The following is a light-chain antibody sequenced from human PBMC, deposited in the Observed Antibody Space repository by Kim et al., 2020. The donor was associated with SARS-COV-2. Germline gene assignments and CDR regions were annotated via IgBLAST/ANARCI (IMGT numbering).Light chain of an antibody. CDR2: EVS. Sequence: QSALTQPASVSGSPGQSITISCTGTSSDVGSYNLVSWYQQHPGKAPKLMIYEVSKPPSGVSNRFSGSKSGNTASLTISGLQAEDEADYYCCSYAGSHWVFGGVTQLTVL. CDR3: CSYAGSHWV. CDR1: SSDVGSYNL. J-gene: IGLJ3*02. V-gene: IGLV2-23*02.